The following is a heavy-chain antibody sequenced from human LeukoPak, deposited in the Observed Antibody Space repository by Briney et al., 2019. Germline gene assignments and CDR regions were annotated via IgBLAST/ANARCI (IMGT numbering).Heavy chain of an antibody. CDR2: ISAYNGNT. J-gene: IGHJ4*02. V-gene: IGHV1-18*01. D-gene: IGHD6-19*01. Sequence: AASVKVSCKASGYTFTSYGISWVRQAPGQGLEWMGWISAYNGNTNYAQKFQGRVTMTRDTSISTAYMELSRLRSDDTAVYYCARERSGYYYWGQGTLVTVSS. CDR3: ARERSGYYY. CDR1: GYTFTSYG.